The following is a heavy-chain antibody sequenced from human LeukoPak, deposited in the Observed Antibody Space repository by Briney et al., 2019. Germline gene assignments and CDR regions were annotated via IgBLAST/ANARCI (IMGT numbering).Heavy chain of an antibody. V-gene: IGHV3-33*01. CDR1: GFTFSSYG. Sequence: GGSLRLSCAASGFTFSSYGMHWVRQAPGKGLEWVAVIWYDGSNKYYADSVKGRFTISRDNSNNALYLQMNSLRAEDTAVYYCARAYWGLLTAAGLHNWFDPWGQGTLVTVSS. CDR2: IWYDGSNK. D-gene: IGHD6-13*01. J-gene: IGHJ5*02. CDR3: ARAYWGLLTAAGLHNWFDP.